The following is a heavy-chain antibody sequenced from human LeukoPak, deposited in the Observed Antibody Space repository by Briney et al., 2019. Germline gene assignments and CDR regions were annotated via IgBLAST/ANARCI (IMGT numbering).Heavy chain of an antibody. Sequence: GGSLRLSCSASGFTFSSYAMHWVRQAPGKGLEYVSAISSNGGSTYYADSVKGRFTISRDNSKNTLYLQMSSLRAEDTAVYYCVKGRGYSSPFRYFGYWGQGTLVTVSS. CDR1: GFTFSSYA. V-gene: IGHV3-64D*06. CDR3: VKGRGYSSPFRYFGY. CDR2: ISSNGGST. D-gene: IGHD5-18*01. J-gene: IGHJ4*02.